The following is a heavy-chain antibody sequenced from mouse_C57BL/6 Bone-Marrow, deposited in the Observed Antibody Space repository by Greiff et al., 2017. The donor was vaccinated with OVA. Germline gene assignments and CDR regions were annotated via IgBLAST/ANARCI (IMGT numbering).Heavy chain of an antibody. D-gene: IGHD1-1*01. V-gene: IGHV14-2*01. CDR1: GFNIKDYY. J-gene: IGHJ3*01. CDR2: IDPEDGET. Sequence: VQLQQSGAELVKPGASVKLSCTASGFNIKDYYMHWVKQRTEQGLEWIGRIDPEDGETKYAPKFPGQATITADTYSNAAYLQLSSLTAGDTAVYDGARSHYGSSAGLAYWGQGTLVTVAA. CDR3: ARSHYGSSAGLAY.